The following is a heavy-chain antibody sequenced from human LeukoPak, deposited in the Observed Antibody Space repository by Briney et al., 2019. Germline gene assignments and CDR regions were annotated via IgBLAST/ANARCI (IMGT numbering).Heavy chain of an antibody. D-gene: IGHD6-13*01. J-gene: IGHJ5*02. Sequence: GGSLRLSCAASGFTFSSYEMNWVRQAPGKGLEWVSYISSSGSTINYADSLKGRFTISRDNAKNSLYLQMNSLRAEDTAVYYCAKGIAAADDPWGQGTLVTVSS. CDR3: AKGIAAADDP. CDR1: GFTFSSYE. V-gene: IGHV3-48*03. CDR2: ISSSGSTI.